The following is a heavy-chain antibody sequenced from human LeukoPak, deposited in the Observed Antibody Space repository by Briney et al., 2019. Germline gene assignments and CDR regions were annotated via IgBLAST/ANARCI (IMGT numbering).Heavy chain of an antibody. J-gene: IGHJ3*02. CDR1: GFTFSSNW. Sequence: GGSLRLSCAASGFTFSSNWMHWVRQGPGKGLVWASRINSDGSGTSYADSVKGRFTISRDNAKNTLYLQMNSLRAEDTAVYYCARAGEGLLAYSFDIWGRGTMVAVSS. CDR3: ARAGEGLLAYSFDI. D-gene: IGHD1-26*01. CDR2: INSDGSGT. V-gene: IGHV3-74*01.